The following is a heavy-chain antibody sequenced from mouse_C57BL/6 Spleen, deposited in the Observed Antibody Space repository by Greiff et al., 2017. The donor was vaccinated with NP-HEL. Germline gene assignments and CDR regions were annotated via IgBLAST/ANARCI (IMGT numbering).Heavy chain of an antibody. CDR3: VGGYYGYDGFAY. J-gene: IGHJ3*01. CDR1: GFSFNTYA. V-gene: IGHV10-1*01. Sequence: EVQRVESGGGLVQPKGSLKLSCAASGFSFNTYAMNWVRQAPGKGLEWVARIRSKSNNYATYYADSVKDRFTISRDDSESMLYLQMNNLKTEDTAMYYCVGGYYGYDGFAYWGQGTLVTVSA. D-gene: IGHD2-2*01. CDR2: IRSKSNNYAT.